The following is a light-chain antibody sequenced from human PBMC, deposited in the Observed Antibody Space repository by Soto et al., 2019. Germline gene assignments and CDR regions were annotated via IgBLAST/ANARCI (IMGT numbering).Light chain of an antibody. CDR3: SSYTTSSTLLYV. CDR1: SSDVGDYNS. CDR2: EVS. J-gene: IGLJ1*01. V-gene: IGLV2-14*01. Sequence: QSALTQPASVSGSPGQSITISCTGTSSDVGDYNSVSWYQQHPGKAPKLMIYEVSNRPSGVSNRFSGSKSGNTASLTISGLQAEDEADYYRSSYTTSSTLLYVFGTGTKLTVL.